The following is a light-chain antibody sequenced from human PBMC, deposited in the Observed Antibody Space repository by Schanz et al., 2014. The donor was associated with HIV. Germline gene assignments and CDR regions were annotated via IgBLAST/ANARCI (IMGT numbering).Light chain of an antibody. V-gene: IGLV1-51*01. CDR1: TSNIGNNY. CDR2: DNN. Sequence: QSVLTQPPSVSAAPRQKVTISCSGSTSNIGNNYVSWYQQFPGTAPKLLIYDNNRRASGIPDRFSGSKSGTSATLGITGLQTGDEADYYCGTWDSSLSAGVFGGGTKLTVL. J-gene: IGLJ3*02. CDR3: GTWDSSLSAGV.